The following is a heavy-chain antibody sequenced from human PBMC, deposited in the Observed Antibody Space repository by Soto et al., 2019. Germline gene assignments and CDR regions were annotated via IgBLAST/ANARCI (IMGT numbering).Heavy chain of an antibody. Sequence: QVQLQESGPGLVKPSGTLSLTCAVSGGSISSSNWWSWVRQPPGKGLEWIGEIYHSGSTNYNPSLKRRVTISEDKSKNQFSLKLSSVTAADTAVYYCARLAIGVVVPAVPFDYWGQGTLVTVSS. CDR1: GGSISSSNW. V-gene: IGHV4-4*02. D-gene: IGHD2-2*01. CDR3: ARLAIGVVVPAVPFDY. CDR2: IYHSGST. J-gene: IGHJ4*02.